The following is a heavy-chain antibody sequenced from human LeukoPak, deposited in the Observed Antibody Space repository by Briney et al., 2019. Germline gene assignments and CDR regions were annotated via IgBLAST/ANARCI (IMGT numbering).Heavy chain of an antibody. D-gene: IGHD3-9*01. Sequence: SXIXXPXGKGLEWIGYIYYSGSTNYNPSLKSRVTISVDTSKNQFSLKLSSVTAADTAVYYCASSSVLRYFDWLPMPFDYWGQGTLVTVSS. J-gene: IGHJ4*02. V-gene: IGHV4-59*01. CDR3: ASSSVLRYFDWLPMPFDY. CDR2: IYYSGST.